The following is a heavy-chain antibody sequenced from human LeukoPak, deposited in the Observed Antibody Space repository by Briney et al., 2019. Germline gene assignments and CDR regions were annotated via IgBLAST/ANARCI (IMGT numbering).Heavy chain of an antibody. J-gene: IGHJ6*03. Sequence: PGGSLRLSCAASGFTFSSYGMHWVRQAPGGGLEWVSGISDGGGTRYYADSVKGRFTISRDNSKNTLYLQMSSLRADDTAIYYCAKEPNYYYFYMDVWGKGTTVTISS. CDR1: GFTFSSYG. CDR2: ISDGGGTR. V-gene: IGHV3-23*01. CDR3: AKEPNYYYFYMDV.